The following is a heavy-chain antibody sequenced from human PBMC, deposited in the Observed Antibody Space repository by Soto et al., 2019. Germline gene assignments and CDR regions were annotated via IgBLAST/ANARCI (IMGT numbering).Heavy chain of an antibody. V-gene: IGHV4-59*01. D-gene: IGHD6-13*01. Sequence: SETLSLTCTVSGGSISSYYWSWIRQPPGKGLEWIGYIYYSGSTNYNPSLKSRVTISVDTSKNQFSLKLSSVTAADTAVYYCARDSGGAAAGSPWTNDYWGQGTLVTVSS. CDR1: GGSISSYY. CDR2: IYYSGST. J-gene: IGHJ4*02. CDR3: ARDSGGAAAGSPWTNDY.